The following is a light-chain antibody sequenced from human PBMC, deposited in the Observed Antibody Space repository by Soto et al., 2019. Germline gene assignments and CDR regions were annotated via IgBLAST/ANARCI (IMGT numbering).Light chain of an antibody. CDR1: QSVSRN. CDR3: QQYDNWPRT. J-gene: IGKJ1*01. V-gene: IGKV3-15*01. Sequence: EIVMTQSPATLSVSPGARATLSCRAVQSVSRNLAWYQQKPGQAPRLLIYGASTRATGIPARFSGSGSGTEFTLTIGSLQSEDFAVYYCQQYDNWPRTFGQGTKVDIK. CDR2: GAS.